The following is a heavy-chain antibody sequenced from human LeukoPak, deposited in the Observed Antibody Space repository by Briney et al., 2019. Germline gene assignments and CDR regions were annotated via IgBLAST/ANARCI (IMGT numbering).Heavy chain of an antibody. Sequence: GGSLRLSCTASGFTFGDYAMSWVRQAPGKGLEWVGFIRSKAYGGTTEYAASVKGRFTISRDDPKSIAYLQMNSLKTEDTAVYYCTREITIFGVVIHDAFDIWGQGTMVTVSS. J-gene: IGHJ3*02. CDR3: TREITIFGVVIHDAFDI. D-gene: IGHD3-3*01. V-gene: IGHV3-49*04. CDR2: IRSKAYGGTT. CDR1: GFTFGDYA.